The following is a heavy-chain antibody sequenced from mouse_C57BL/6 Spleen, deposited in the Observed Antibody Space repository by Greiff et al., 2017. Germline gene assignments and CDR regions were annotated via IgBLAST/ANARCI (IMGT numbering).Heavy chain of an antibody. CDR1: GFTFSSYA. V-gene: IGHV5-4*01. J-gene: IGHJ2*01. Sequence: DVKLVESGGGLVKPGGSLKLSCAASGFTFSSYAMSWVRQTPEKRLEWVATISDGGSYTYYPDNVKGRFTISRDNAKNNLYLQMSHLKSEDTAMYYCARDQMYYYGSSYADYFDYWGQGTTLTVSS. CDR3: ARDQMYYYGSSYADYFDY. D-gene: IGHD1-1*01. CDR2: ISDGGSYT.